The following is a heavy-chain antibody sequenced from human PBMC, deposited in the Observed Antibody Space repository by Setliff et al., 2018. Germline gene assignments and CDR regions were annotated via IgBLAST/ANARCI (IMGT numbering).Heavy chain of an antibody. CDR1: GGSINRDY. V-gene: IGHV4-59*13. CDR2: SSTSACT. J-gene: IGHJ4*02. D-gene: IGHD5-12*01. Sequence: SETLSLTCSVSGGSINRDYWSWIRQPPGKGLEWIGYSSTSACTNNNPSLKSRVTISVDTSKNQFSLKLSSVTAADTAVYYCARAPERRGGYGPDYFDYWGQGTLVTVSS. CDR3: ARAPERRGGYGPDYFDY.